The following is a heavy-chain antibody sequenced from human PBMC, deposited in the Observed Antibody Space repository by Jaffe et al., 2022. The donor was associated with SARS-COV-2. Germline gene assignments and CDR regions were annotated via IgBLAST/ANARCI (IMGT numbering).Heavy chain of an antibody. D-gene: IGHD2-15*01. CDR1: GFTFSSYS. J-gene: IGHJ6*02. CDR2: ISSSSSTI. CDR3: ARVDCSGGSCSYYYYGMDV. V-gene: IGHV3-48*02. Sequence: EVQLVESGGGLVQPGGSLRLSCAASGFTFSSYSMNWVRQAPGKGLEWVSYISSSSSTIYYADSVKGRFTISRDNAKNSLYLQMNSLRDEDTAVYYCARVDCSGGSCSYYYYGMDVWGQGTTVTVSS.